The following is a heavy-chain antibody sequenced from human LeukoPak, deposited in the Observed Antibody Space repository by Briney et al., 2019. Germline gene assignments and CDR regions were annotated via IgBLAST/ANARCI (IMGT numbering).Heavy chain of an antibody. CDR3: ARVMGTINLYFDY. CDR1: GGSVSSGSYY. D-gene: IGHD5-24*01. Sequence: PSETLSLTCTVSGGSVSSGSYYWSWIRQPPGKGLEWIGYIYYSGSTNHNPSLKSRVTISVDTSKNQFSLKLSSVTTADTAVYYCARVMGTINLYFDYWGEGTLVTVSS. CDR2: IYYSGST. J-gene: IGHJ4*02. V-gene: IGHV4-61*01.